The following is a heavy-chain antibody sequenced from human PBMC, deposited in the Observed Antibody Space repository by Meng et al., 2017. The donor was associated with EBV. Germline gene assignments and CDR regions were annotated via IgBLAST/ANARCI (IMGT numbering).Heavy chain of an antibody. CDR3: TRMSSPLDY. CDR1: GFTFSGSA. CDR2: IRSKAKSYAT. D-gene: IGHD2-2*01. V-gene: IGHV3-73*02. J-gene: IGHJ4*02. Sequence: VARVEPVGGLVQPGGSVKLSCAASGFTFSGSAMHWVRQASVKGLEWVGRIRSKAKSYATAYAASVKGRFTISRDDSKNTAYLQMNSLKTEDTAVYYCTRMSSPLDYWGQGTLVTVSS.